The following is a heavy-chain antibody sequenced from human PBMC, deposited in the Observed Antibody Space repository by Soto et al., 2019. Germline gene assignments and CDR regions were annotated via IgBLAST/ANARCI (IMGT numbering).Heavy chain of an antibody. Sequence: GASVKVSCKASGYTFTSYGISWVRQAPGKGLEWMGGFDPEDGETIYAQKFQGRVTMTEDTSTDTAYMELSSLRSEDTAVYYCATTFAVRSGSRAFDIWGQGTMVTVSS. D-gene: IGHD3-3*01. V-gene: IGHV1-24*01. CDR2: FDPEDGET. J-gene: IGHJ3*02. CDR3: ATTFAVRSGSRAFDI. CDR1: GYTFTSYG.